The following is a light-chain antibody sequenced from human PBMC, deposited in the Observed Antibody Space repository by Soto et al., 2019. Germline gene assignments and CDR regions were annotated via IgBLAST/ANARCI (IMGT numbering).Light chain of an antibody. CDR3: QQYGTVPWT. J-gene: IGKJ1*01. Sequence: EIVMTQSPPTLSVSPGERATLSCRASQSVSSNLAWYQQKPGQAPRLLIYGAYTRATGIPARFSGSGSGTEFTLTISSLQSEDFAVYYCQQYGTVPWTFGQGTKVEIK. CDR1: QSVSSN. V-gene: IGKV3-15*01. CDR2: GAY.